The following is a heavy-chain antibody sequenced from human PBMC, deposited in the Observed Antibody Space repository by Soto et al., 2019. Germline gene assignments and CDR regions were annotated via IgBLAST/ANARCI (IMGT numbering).Heavy chain of an antibody. CDR1: GGSFSGYY. V-gene: IGHV4-34*01. J-gene: IGHJ5*02. CDR3: ASRIAAAGTNWFDP. Sequence: PSETLSLTCAVYGGSFSGYYWSWIRPPPGKGLEWIGEINHSGTTNYNPSLKSRVTISVDTSKNQFSLKLSSVTAADTAVYYCASRIAAAGTNWFDPWGQGTLVTVSS. D-gene: IGHD6-13*01. CDR2: INHSGTT.